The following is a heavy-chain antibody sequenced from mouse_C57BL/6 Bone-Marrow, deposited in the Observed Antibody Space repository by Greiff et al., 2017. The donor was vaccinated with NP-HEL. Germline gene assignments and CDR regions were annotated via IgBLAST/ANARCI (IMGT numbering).Heavy chain of an antibody. CDR2: INPSSGYT. D-gene: IGHD2-4*01. CDR1: GYTFTSYW. J-gene: IGHJ3*01. Sequence: VQLQESGAELAKPGASVKLSCKASGYTFTSYWMHWVKQRPGQGLEWIGYINPSSGYTKYNQKFKDKATLTADKSSSTAYMQLSSLTYEDSAVYYCARTEVLNYDYDGFAYWGQGTLVTVSA. V-gene: IGHV1-7*01. CDR3: ARTEVLNYDYDGFAY.